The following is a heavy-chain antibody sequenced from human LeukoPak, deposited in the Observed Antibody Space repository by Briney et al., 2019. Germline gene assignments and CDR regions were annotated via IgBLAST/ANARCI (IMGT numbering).Heavy chain of an antibody. D-gene: IGHD6-19*01. V-gene: IGHV3-48*01. Sequence: PGGSLRLSCAASGFTFSSYSMNWVRQAPGKGLEWVSYISSSSSTIYYADSVKGRFTISRDNAKNSLYLQMNSLRAEDTAVYYCARVQPGIAVAGSHDYWGQGTLLTVSS. J-gene: IGHJ4*02. CDR2: ISSSSSTI. CDR3: ARVQPGIAVAGSHDY. CDR1: GFTFSSYS.